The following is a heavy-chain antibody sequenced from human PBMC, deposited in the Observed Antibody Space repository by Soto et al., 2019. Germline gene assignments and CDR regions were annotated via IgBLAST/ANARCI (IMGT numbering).Heavy chain of an antibody. CDR1: GGSISSGGYY. D-gene: IGHD3-3*01. CDR2: IYYSGST. CDR3: ARGTNDFWSGYSIQHDY. V-gene: IGHV4-31*03. J-gene: IGHJ4*02. Sequence: SETLSLTCTVSGGSISSGGYYWSWIRQHPGKGLEWIGYIYYSGSTYYNPSLKSRVTISVDTSKNQFSLKLSSVTAADTAVYYCARGTNDFWSGYSIQHDYWGQGTLVTVSS.